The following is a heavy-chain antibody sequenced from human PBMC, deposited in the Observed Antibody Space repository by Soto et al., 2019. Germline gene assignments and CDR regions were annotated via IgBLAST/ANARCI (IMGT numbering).Heavy chain of an antibody. V-gene: IGHV1-18*04. CDR3: ARDVVVPAAIGGYDYYYYYGMDV. CDR1: GYTFTSYG. D-gene: IGHD2-2*01. Sequence: GASVKVSCKXSGYTFTSYGMSWVRQAPGQGLEWMGWISAYNGNTNYAQKLQGRVTMTTDTSTSTAYMELRSLRSDDTAVYYCARDVVVPAAIGGYDYYYYYGMDVWGQGTTVTVSS. J-gene: IGHJ6*02. CDR2: ISAYNGNT.